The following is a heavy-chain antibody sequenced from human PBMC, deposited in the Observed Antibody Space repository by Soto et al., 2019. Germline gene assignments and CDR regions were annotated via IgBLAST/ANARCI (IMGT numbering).Heavy chain of an antibody. CDR3: AKVQAAAAKPPYNWFDP. Sequence: GGSLRLSCAASGFTFSSYGMHWVRQAPGKGLEWVAVISYDGSNKYYADSVKGRFTISRDNSKNTLYLQMNSLRAEDTAVYYCAKVQAAAAKPPYNWFDPWGQGTLVTVSS. CDR2: ISYDGSNK. D-gene: IGHD6-13*01. CDR1: GFTFSSYG. J-gene: IGHJ5*02. V-gene: IGHV3-30*18.